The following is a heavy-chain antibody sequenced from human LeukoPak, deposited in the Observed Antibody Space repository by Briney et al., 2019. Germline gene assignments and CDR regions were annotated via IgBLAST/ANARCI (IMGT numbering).Heavy chain of an antibody. CDR3: ARGTAMVRDGMKSPNLYFDY. Sequence: GGSLRLSCAASGFTFSSYGMHWVRQAPGKGLEWVAFIRYDGSNKYYADSVKGRFTISRDNSKNTLYLQMNSLRAEDTAVYYCARGTAMVRDGMKSPNLYFDYWGQGTLVAVSS. CDR1: GFTFSSYG. CDR2: IRYDGSNK. D-gene: IGHD5-18*01. J-gene: IGHJ4*02. V-gene: IGHV3-30*02.